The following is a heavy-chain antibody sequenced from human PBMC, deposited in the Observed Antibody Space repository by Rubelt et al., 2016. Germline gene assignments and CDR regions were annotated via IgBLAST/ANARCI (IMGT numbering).Heavy chain of an antibody. J-gene: IGHJ4*02. V-gene: IGHV4-34*01. CDR3: ARSYSSGCYGY. CDR2: INHSGST. Sequence: QVQLQQGGAGLLKPSETLSLTCAVYGGSFSGYYWSWIRQPPGKGLEWIGEINHSGSTNYNPSLKSRVTISGDTSKNQFALKLSSVTAADTAVYYCARSYSSGCYGYWGQGTLVTVSS. CDR1: GGSFSGYY. D-gene: IGHD6-19*01.